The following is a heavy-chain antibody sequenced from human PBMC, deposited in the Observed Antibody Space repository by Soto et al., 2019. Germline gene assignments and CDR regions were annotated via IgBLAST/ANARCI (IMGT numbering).Heavy chain of an antibody. J-gene: IGHJ2*01. CDR1: GFTFSNAW. CDR2: IRSNTDGGTT. Sequence: EVQLVESGGGLVKPGGSLRLSCAASGFTFSNAWMSWVRQAPGKGLEWVGGIRSNTDGGTTDYAAPVKGRLTISRDDSKNTLYLQMNSLKTKDTAVYYCTTGLLGYCSSTSCAYFDLWGRGTLVTVSS. D-gene: IGHD2-2*01. CDR3: TTGLLGYCSSTSCAYFDL. V-gene: IGHV3-15*01.